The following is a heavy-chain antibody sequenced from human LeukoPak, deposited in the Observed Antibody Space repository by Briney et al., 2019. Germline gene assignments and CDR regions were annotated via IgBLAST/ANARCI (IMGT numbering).Heavy chain of an antibody. J-gene: IGHJ5*02. V-gene: IGHV1-2*02. CDR1: GYTFTGYY. Sequence: ASVKVSCKASGYTFTGYYMHWVRQPPAQGLEWMGWINPNNGGTNYAQKLQGRVTMTRDTSISTAYVELSRLRSDDTAVYYCARDFWGDFNWFDPWGQGTLVTVSS. CDR3: ARDFWGDFNWFDP. D-gene: IGHD3-3*01. CDR2: INPNNGGT.